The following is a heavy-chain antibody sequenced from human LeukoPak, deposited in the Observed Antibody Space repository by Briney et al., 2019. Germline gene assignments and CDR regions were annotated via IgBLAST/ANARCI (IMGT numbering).Heavy chain of an antibody. J-gene: IGHJ4*02. V-gene: IGHV4-39*01. D-gene: IGHD6-25*01. CDR3: ARMPGRLRPFDY. Sequence: GSLRLSCAASGFTFSSYRMTWVRQPPGKGVEWIGSIYYSGSTYYNPSLKSRVTISVDTSKNQFSLKLSSVTAADTAVYYCARMPGRLRPFDYWGQGTLVTVSS. CDR2: IYYSGST. CDR1: GFTFSSYR.